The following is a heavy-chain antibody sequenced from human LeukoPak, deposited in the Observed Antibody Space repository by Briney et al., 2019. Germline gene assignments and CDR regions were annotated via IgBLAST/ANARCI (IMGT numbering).Heavy chain of an antibody. V-gene: IGHV1-18*01. Sequence: ASVKVSCKASGYTFTSYGISWVRQAPGQGLEWMGWISAYNGNTNYAQKLQSRVTMTTDTSKSTAYMELRSLRSDDTAVYYCARDRSIAARFRDLYYFDYWGQGTLVTVSS. J-gene: IGHJ4*02. CDR3: ARDRSIAARFRDLYYFDY. CDR1: GYTFTSYG. CDR2: ISAYNGNT. D-gene: IGHD6-6*01.